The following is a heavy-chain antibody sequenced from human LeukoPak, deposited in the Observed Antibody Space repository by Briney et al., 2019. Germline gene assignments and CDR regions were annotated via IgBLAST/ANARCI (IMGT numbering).Heavy chain of an antibody. J-gene: IGHJ4*02. CDR2: IRYDGSNK. CDR3: AKLPSRSTVTSRGSFDY. CDR1: GFTFSSYG. D-gene: IGHD4-17*01. Sequence: PGGSLRLSCAASGFTFSSYGMHWVRQAPGKGLEWVAFIRYDGSNKYYADSVKGRFTISRDNSKNTLYLQMNSLRAEDTAVYYCAKLPSRSTVTSRGSFDYWGQGTLVTVSS. V-gene: IGHV3-30*02.